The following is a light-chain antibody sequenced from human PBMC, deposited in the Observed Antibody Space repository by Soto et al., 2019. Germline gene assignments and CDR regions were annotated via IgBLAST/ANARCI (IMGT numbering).Light chain of an antibody. CDR3: HHYGGSPT. CDR1: QSVSSSY. J-gene: IGKJ4*01. CDR2: DVS. V-gene: IGKV3-20*01. Sequence: EIVLTQLPGTLSLSPGERATLSCRASQSVSSSYLAWYQQKPGQAPRLLIYDVSNRATGIPARFSGSGSGTDFTLTISGLEPEDFAVYYCHHYGGSPTFGGGTKVDIK.